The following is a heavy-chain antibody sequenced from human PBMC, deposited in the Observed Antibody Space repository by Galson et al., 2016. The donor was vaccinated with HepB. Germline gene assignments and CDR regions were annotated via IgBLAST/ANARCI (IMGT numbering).Heavy chain of an antibody. CDR1: GYTFTGYYF. J-gene: IGHJ6*03. CDR2: INPNTGDT. CDR3: ARDEGEAGGQHYFYMDV. D-gene: IGHD2-8*02. V-gene: IGHV1-2*06. Sequence: SVKVSCKASGYTFTGYYFMYWVRQAPGQGLEWIGRINPNTGDTNYAQKFQGRVTMTRDKSSSTAYMDLTRLTDEDTAVYYCARDEGEAGGQHYFYMDVWGKGTTVTVSS.